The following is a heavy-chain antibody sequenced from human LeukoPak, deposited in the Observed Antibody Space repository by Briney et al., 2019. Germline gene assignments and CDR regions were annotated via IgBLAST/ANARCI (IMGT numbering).Heavy chain of an antibody. J-gene: IGHJ4*02. CDR3: ARDGNFNY. CDR1: GYTFSGHY. Sequence: ASVKVSCKASGYTFSGHYMHWVRQAPGQGLEWMGWINPNSGGTNYAQKFQGRVTMTRDTSISTAYMELTRLTSDYTAVYYCARDGNFNYWGQGTLVAVSS. CDR2: INPNSGGT. V-gene: IGHV1-2*02.